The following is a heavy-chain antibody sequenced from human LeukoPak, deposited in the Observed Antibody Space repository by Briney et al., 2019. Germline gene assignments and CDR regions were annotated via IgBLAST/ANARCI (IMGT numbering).Heavy chain of an antibody. CDR3: ARHTFPNEWLLPTNYYYYGMDV. CDR2: ISYDGSNK. V-gene: IGHV3-30*03. D-gene: IGHD3-22*01. Sequence: GGSLRLSCAASGFTFSSYGMHWVRQAPGKGLEWVAVISYDGSNKYYADSVKGRFTISRDNSKNTLYLQMNSLRAEDTAVYYCARHTFPNEWLLPTNYYYYGMDVWGQGTTVTVSS. CDR1: GFTFSSYG. J-gene: IGHJ6*02.